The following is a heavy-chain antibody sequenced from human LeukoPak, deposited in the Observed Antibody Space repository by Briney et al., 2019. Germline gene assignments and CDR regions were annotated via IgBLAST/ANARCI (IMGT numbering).Heavy chain of an antibody. Sequence: PGGSLRLSCAASGFTFSSYDMHWVRQAPGKGLEWVSFIRYHGNDKYYADSVKGRFTISRDNSKNTVDLQMNSLRAEDTALYYCTKGLGVVIDFLLFDSWGQGTLVTVSS. D-gene: IGHD3-3*01. CDR1: GFTFSSYD. CDR2: IRYHGNDK. J-gene: IGHJ4*02. CDR3: TKGLGVVIDFLLFDS. V-gene: IGHV3-30*02.